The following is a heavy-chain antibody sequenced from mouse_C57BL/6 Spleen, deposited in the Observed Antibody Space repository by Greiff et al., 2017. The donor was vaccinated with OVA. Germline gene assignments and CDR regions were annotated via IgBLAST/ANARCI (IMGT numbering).Heavy chain of an antibody. Sequence: EVKLMESGGGLVKPGGSLKLSCAASGFTFSSYAMSWVRQTPEKRLEWVATISDGGSYTYYPDNVKGRFTISRDNAKNNLYLQMSHLKSEDTAMYYCARERSNYFYYAMDYWGQGTSVTVSS. V-gene: IGHV5-4*01. J-gene: IGHJ4*01. D-gene: IGHD2-5*01. CDR3: ARERSNYFYYAMDY. CDR2: ISDGGSYT. CDR1: GFTFSSYA.